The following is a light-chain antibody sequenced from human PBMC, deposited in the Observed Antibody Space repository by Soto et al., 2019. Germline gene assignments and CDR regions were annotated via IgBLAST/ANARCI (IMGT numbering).Light chain of an antibody. J-gene: IGLJ1*01. CDR2: DVN. CDR3: SAHGGTNPYV. CDR1: ASDIGGYSF. V-gene: IGLV2-8*01. Sequence: QSALTQPPSASGSPGQSVAISCTGTASDIGGYSFVSWYQQHPGKAPKLLIYDVNKRPSGVPDRFSGSKSGNTASLTVSGLLAEDEAEYYCSAHGGTNPYVFGTGTKLTVL.